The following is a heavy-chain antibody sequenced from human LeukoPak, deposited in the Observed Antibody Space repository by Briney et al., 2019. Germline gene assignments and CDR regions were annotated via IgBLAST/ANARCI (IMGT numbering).Heavy chain of an antibody. J-gene: IGHJ6*03. CDR1: GYTFTSYA. D-gene: IGHD6-13*01. V-gene: IGHV7-4-1*02. Sequence: ASVKVSCKASGYTFTSYAMNWVRQAPGQGLEWMGWINTNTGNPTYAQGFTGRFVFSLDTSVNTAYLQISSLKAEDTAVYYCARLAAGYYYYYYYMDVWGKGTTVTVSS. CDR3: ARLAAGYYYYYYYMDV. CDR2: INTNTGNP.